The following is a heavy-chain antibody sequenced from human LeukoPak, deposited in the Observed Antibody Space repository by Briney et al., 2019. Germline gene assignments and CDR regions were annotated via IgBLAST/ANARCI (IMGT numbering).Heavy chain of an antibody. J-gene: IGHJ4*02. Sequence: GASVKVSCKASGYTFTGYYMHWVRQAPGQGLEWMGWINPNSGGTNYAQKFQGRVTMTRDTSISTAYMELSRLRSDDTAVYYCARGRYFDWSLLWYWGQGTLVTVSS. CDR2: INPNSGGT. V-gene: IGHV1-2*02. CDR3: ARGRYFDWSLLWY. D-gene: IGHD3-9*01. CDR1: GYTFTGYY.